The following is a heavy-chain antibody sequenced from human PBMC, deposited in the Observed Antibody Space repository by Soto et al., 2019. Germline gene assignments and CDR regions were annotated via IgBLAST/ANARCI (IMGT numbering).Heavy chain of an antibody. D-gene: IGHD2-21*02. J-gene: IGHJ6*02. CDR3: AREDDGGDRDYYGLDV. CDR1: GASISGDYYH. Sequence: QVQLQKSGPGLVEPSQTLSLTCTVSGASISGDYYHWTWIRQSPGKCLEWNGYVFHSGSVLYNPSLKSRVHISVDTSKNQFSLRLTSVTAADTAVYFCAREDDGGDRDYYGLDVWGQGTTVTVSS. V-gene: IGHV4-30-4*08. CDR2: VFHSGSV.